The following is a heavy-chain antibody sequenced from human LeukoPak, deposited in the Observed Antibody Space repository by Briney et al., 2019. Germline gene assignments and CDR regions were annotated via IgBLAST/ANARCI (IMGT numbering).Heavy chain of an antibody. Sequence: GSLRLSCAASGFTFSSYWMSWVRQPPGKGLEWIGEINHSGSTNYNPSLKSRVTISVDTSKNQFSLKLSSVTAADTAVYYCARQSHRSFGYWGQGTLVTVSS. CDR1: GFTFSSYW. V-gene: IGHV4-34*01. CDR2: INHSGST. J-gene: IGHJ4*02. CDR3: ARQSHRSFGY.